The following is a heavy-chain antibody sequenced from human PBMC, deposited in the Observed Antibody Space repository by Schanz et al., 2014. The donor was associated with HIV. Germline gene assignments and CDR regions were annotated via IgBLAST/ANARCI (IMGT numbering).Heavy chain of an antibody. CDR1: GFIFGGYA. D-gene: IGHD3-10*01. CDR2: ISYNGVDK. Sequence: QVQLVESGGGVVQPGRSLRLSCAASGFIFGGYAMHWVRQAPGKGLEWVAVISYNGVDKYYADSVRGRCTISRDNAKNSLYLQMTGLKAEDTAVYYCARAMLISGTGYWTGENYWGQGTLVIVSS. CDR3: ARAMLISGTGYWTGENY. J-gene: IGHJ4*02. V-gene: IGHV3-30-3*01.